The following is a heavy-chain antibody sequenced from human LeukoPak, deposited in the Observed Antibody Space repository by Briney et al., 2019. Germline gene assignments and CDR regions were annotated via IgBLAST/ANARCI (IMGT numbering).Heavy chain of an antibody. CDR3: ARCHRENSAYSSGWYIDY. Sequence: GGSLRLSCAASGFTFNTYTMNWVRQAPGKGLEWVSYISGSSGIIDYADSVRGRFTISRDNSKNTLYLQMNSLRAEDTAVYYCARCHRENSAYSSGWYIDYWGQGTLVTVSS. V-gene: IGHV3-48*01. D-gene: IGHD6-19*01. CDR1: GFTFNTYT. J-gene: IGHJ4*02. CDR2: ISGSSGII.